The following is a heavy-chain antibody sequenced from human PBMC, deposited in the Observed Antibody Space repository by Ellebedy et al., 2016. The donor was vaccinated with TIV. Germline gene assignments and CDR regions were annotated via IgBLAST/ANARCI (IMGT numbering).Heavy chain of an antibody. V-gene: IGHV3-64*02. CDR1: GFTFSRQA. CDR3: ARARADYGDALAY. Sequence: GESLKISXAASGFTFSRQAMHWVRQASGKGLEYISRISSDGVKTYYADSVKGRFIISRDNSKNTLYLQMGGVRAEDMAIYYCARARADYGDALAYWGQGILVTVSS. D-gene: IGHD4-17*01. CDR2: ISSDGVKT. J-gene: IGHJ4*02.